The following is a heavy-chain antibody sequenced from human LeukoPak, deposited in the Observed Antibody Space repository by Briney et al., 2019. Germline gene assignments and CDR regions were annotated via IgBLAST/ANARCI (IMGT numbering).Heavy chain of an antibody. CDR3: ARAGQLRFLEWLYPL. Sequence: ASVKVSCKASGYTFTGYYMHWVRQAPGQGLEWMGWINPNSGGTNYAQKFQGRVTMTRDTSISTAYMELSRLRSDDTAVYYCARAGQLRFLEWLYPLWGQGTLVTVSS. D-gene: IGHD3-3*01. V-gene: IGHV1-2*02. J-gene: IGHJ4*02. CDR1: GYTFTGYY. CDR2: INPNSGGT.